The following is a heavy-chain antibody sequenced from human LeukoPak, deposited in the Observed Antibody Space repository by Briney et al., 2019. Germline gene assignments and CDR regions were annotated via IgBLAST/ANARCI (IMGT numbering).Heavy chain of an antibody. Sequence: GASVKVSCKASGYTFTSYYMHWVRQAPGQGLEWMGIINPSGGSTSYAQKFQGWVTMTRDTSISTAYMELSRLRSDDTAVYYCARVAVAGPVELHDWGQGTLVTVSS. J-gene: IGHJ4*02. CDR1: GYTFTSYY. CDR2: INPSGGST. D-gene: IGHD6-19*01. CDR3: ARVAVAGPVELHD. V-gene: IGHV1-46*01.